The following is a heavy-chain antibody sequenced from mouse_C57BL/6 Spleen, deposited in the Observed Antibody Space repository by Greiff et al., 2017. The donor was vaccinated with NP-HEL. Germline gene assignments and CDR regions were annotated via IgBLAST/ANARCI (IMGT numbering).Heavy chain of an antibody. D-gene: IGHD2-2*01. Sequence: QVHVKQSGAELVRPGASVTLSCKASGYTFTDYEMHWVKQTPVHGLEWIGAIDPETGGTAYNQKFKGKAILTADKSSSTAYMELRSLTSEDSAVYYCTRSRGYDGDYFDYWGQGTTRTVSS. V-gene: IGHV1-15*01. J-gene: IGHJ2*01. CDR2: IDPETGGT. CDR3: TRSRGYDGDYFDY. CDR1: GYTFTDYE.